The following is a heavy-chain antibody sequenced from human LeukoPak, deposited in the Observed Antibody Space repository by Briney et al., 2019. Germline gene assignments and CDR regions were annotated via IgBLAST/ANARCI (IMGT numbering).Heavy chain of an antibody. J-gene: IGHJ6*02. Sequence: GGSLRLSCAASRFTFGTYWMSWVRQAPGKGLEWVANIKEDGSQKYYVDSVKGRFTISRDNAKNSLYLQMNSLRAEDTAVYYCAREVRFLEWSTYYYYGMDVWGQGTTVTVSS. D-gene: IGHD3-3*01. CDR1: RFTFGTYW. CDR3: AREVRFLEWSTYYYYGMDV. CDR2: IKEDGSQK. V-gene: IGHV3-7*05.